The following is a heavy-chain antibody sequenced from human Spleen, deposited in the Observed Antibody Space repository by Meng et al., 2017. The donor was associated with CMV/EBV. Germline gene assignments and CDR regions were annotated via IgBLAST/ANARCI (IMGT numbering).Heavy chain of an antibody. CDR2: SDANDHST. D-gene: IGHD3-22*01. CDR1: GFTFRKYA. Sequence: GESLKISCAASGFTFRKYAMTWVRQAPGKGLEWVSLSDANDHSTYYTDSVKGRFTISRDDSKNTLSLQMNSLRADDTAIYSSAKEGDRSASYPHFDYWGQGTLVTVSS. CDR3: AKEGDRSASYPHFDY. V-gene: IGHV3-23*03. J-gene: IGHJ4*02.